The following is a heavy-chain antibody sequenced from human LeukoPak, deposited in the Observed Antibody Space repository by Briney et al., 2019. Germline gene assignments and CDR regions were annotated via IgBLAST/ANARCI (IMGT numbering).Heavy chain of an antibody. CDR2: IRYDGSNK. CDR3: AKDNDYVWGSYRPNWFDP. CDR1: GFTFSSYG. J-gene: IGHJ5*02. V-gene: IGHV3-30*02. Sequence: PGGSLRLSCAASGFTFSSYGMSWVRQAPGKGLEWVAFIRYDGSNKYYADSVKGRFTISRDNSKNTLYLQMNSLRAEDTAVYYCAKDNDYVWGSYRPNWFDPWGQGTLVTVSS. D-gene: IGHD3-16*02.